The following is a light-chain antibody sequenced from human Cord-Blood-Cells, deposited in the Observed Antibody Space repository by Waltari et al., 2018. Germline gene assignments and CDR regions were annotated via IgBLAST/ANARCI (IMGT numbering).Light chain of an antibody. J-gene: IGLJ2*01. CDR2: EVR. Sequence: QSALTQPASVSGSPGQSITISCTGTSSDVGSYNLVPCYQQHPGKAPKLMIYEVRKRPSGVSNHFSGSKSGNTASLTISGLQAEDEADYYCCSYAGSSTFVFGGWTKLTVL. V-gene: IGLV2-23*02. CDR3: CSYAGSSTFV. CDR1: SSDVGSYNL.